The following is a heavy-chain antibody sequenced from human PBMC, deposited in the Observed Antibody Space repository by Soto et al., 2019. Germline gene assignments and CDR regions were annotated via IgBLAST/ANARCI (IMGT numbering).Heavy chain of an antibody. CDR1: GASISSSTYY. CDR3: ARQSRPLRRSSFRL. CDR2: FDYSGDN. J-gene: IGHJ4*02. Sequence: QVQLQESGPGLVKPSETLSVTCTVSGASISSSTYYWAWIRQSPGRGLEWIGTFDYSGDNYYNPSLKSRPTMNASKYKSQRSLQVTSDTVEVTAVYSWARQSRPLRRSSFRLWSQGTLVIISS. V-gene: IGHV4-39*01. D-gene: IGHD1-26*01.